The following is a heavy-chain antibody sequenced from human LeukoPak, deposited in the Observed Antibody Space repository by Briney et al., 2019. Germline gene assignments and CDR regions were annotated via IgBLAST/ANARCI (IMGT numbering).Heavy chain of an antibody. CDR2: INHSGST. V-gene: IGHV4-34*01. J-gene: IGHJ6*03. D-gene: IGHD3-22*01. CDR3: ARGWYYDSSGYYSKRNRYYYYYMDV. CDR1: GGSFSGYY. Sequence: SETLSLTCAVYGGSFSGYYWSWIRQPPGTGLEWIGEINHSGSTNYNPSLKSRVTISVDTSKNQFSLKLSSVTAADTAVYYCARGWYYDSSGYYSKRNRYYYYYMDVWGKGTTVTVSS.